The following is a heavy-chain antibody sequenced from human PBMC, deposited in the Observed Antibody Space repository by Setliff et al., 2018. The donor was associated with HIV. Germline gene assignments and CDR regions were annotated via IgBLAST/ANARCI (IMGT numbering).Heavy chain of an antibody. D-gene: IGHD2-15*01. CDR1: GYNFTSHD. CDR2: MNPKSGNT. V-gene: IGHV1-8*01. J-gene: IGHJ4*01. CDR3: ARVGSYWTQFDY. Sequence: ASVKVSCKASGYNFTSHDINWVRQAPGQGLEWMGWMNPKSGNTGYARKFQGRVTMTRKTSISTAYMELRSLRSEDTAVYYCARVGSYWTQFDYWGQGTLVPSPQ.